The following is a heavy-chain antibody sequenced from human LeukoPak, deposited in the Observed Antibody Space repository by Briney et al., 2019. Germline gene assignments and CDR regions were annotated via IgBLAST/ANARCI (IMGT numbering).Heavy chain of an antibody. CDR3: AGRIQLWLVGFDY. D-gene: IGHD5-18*01. Sequence: SETLSLTCAVYGGSSSGYYWSWVRQPPGKGLEWIGEINHSGSTNYNPSLKSRVTISVDTSKNQFSLKLSSVTAADTAVYYCAGRIQLWLVGFDYWGQGTLVTVSS. J-gene: IGHJ4*02. CDR1: GGSSSGYY. V-gene: IGHV4-34*01. CDR2: INHSGST.